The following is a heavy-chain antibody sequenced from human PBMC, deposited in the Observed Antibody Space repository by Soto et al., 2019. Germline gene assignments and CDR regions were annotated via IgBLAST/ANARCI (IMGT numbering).Heavy chain of an antibody. CDR3: ARDLRRGYSYGFDY. D-gene: IGHD5-18*01. V-gene: IGHV3-33*01. Sequence: GGSLRLSCVTSGFTFSNYGMHWVRQAPGKGLEWVAVIWYDGGNTYFADSVKGRFTISRDNSKSTMYLQMSSLRAEDTAVYYCARDLRRGYSYGFDYWGQGTLVTVSS. CDR2: IWYDGGNT. CDR1: GFTFSNYG. J-gene: IGHJ4*02.